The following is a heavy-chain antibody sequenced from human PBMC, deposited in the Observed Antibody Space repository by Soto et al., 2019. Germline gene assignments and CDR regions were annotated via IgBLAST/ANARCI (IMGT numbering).Heavy chain of an antibody. D-gene: IGHD6-25*01. CDR3: ARHVEMAAPIDY. CDR2: IYYSGST. J-gene: IGHJ4*02. V-gene: IGHV4-59*08. CDR1: GGSFSDNY. Sequence: SETLSLTCAVYGGSFSDNYWSWIRQPPGKGLEWIGYIYYSGSTNYNPSLKSRVTISVDTSKNQFPLKLSSVTAADTAVYYCARHVEMAAPIDYWGQGTLVTVSS.